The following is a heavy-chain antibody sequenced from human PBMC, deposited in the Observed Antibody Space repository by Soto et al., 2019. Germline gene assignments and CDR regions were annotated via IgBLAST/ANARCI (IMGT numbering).Heavy chain of an antibody. J-gene: IGHJ6*02. V-gene: IGHV1-69*13. CDR3: AREDTVTTHYYGMDV. CDR1: GGTFSSYA. D-gene: IGHD4-17*01. CDR2: IIPIFGTA. Sequence: SVKVSCKASGGTFSSYAISWVRQAPGQGLEWMGGIIPIFGTANYAQKFQGRVTITADESTSTAYMELSSLRSEDTAVYYCAREDTVTTHYYGMDVWGQGTTVTVSS.